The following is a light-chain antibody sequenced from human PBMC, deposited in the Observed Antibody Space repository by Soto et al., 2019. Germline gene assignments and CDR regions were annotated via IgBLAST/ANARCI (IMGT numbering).Light chain of an antibody. J-gene: IGKJ1*01. Sequence: EIVITQSPATLSVSPGERATLSCRASQSVSSNLAWYQQIPGQAPRLLIYGASTRATGIPARFSGSGSGTEFTLTINSLQSEDFAVYYCQQYNDWRTFGQGTKVDIK. CDR2: GAS. CDR1: QSVSSN. V-gene: IGKV3-15*01. CDR3: QQYNDWRT.